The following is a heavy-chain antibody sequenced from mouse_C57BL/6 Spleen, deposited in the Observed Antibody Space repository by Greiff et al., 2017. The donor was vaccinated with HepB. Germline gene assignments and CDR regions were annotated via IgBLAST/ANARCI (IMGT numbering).Heavy chain of an antibody. CDR2: IYPGDGDT. J-gene: IGHJ3*01. Sequence: VQLQQSGPELVKPGASVKISCKASGYAFSSSWMNWVKQRPGTGLEWIGRIYPGDGDTNYNGTFKGKATLPADKSSSTAYMQLSSLTSEDSAVYFCADCSGYVGWFAYWGQGTLVTVSA. CDR3: ADCSGYVGWFAY. V-gene: IGHV1-82*01. CDR1: GYAFSSSW. D-gene: IGHD3-2*02.